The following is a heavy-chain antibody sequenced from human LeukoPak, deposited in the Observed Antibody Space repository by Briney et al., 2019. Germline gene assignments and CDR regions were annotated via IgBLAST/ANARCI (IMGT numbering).Heavy chain of an antibody. Sequence: GGSLRLSCGASGFTFTTYWMSWVRQAPGKGLEWVANIKQDGTEKYYVDSVKGRFTISRDYARNSLYLQLNSLGPEDTAVYYCARDPYSGNYGTYYYYYMDVWGKGTTVTISS. CDR1: GFTFTTYW. V-gene: IGHV3-7*01. CDR2: IKQDGTEK. J-gene: IGHJ6*03. CDR3: ARDPYSGNYGTYYYYYMDV. D-gene: IGHD1-26*01.